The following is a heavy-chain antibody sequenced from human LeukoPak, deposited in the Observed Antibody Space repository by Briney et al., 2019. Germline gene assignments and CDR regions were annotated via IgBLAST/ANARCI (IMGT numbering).Heavy chain of an antibody. V-gene: IGHV1-46*01. CDR2: INPSAGST. CDR3: ARGDYYDSSGYSHTDY. J-gene: IGHJ4*02. CDR1: GYTFTSYY. D-gene: IGHD3-22*01. Sequence: GASVKVSCKASGYTFTSYYMHWVRQAPGQGLEWMEKINPSAGSTSYAQKFQGRVTMTRDTSTSTVYMELSSLRSEDTAVYYCARGDYYDSSGYSHTDYWGQGTLVTVSS.